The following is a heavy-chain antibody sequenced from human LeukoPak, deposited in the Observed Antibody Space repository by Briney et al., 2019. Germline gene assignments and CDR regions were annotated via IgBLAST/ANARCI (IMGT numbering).Heavy chain of an antibody. Sequence: PGGSLRLSCAASGFTFSTYGMHWVRQAPGKGLEWVAVITFDGSNKYYADSVKGRFTISRDNSKNTLYLQMNSLRAEDTALYYCAKGWSGESFGAQFDYWGRGTLVTVSS. CDR2: ITFDGSNK. CDR1: GFTFSTYG. J-gene: IGHJ4*02. V-gene: IGHV3-30*18. CDR3: AKGWSGESFGAQFDY. D-gene: IGHD3-10*01.